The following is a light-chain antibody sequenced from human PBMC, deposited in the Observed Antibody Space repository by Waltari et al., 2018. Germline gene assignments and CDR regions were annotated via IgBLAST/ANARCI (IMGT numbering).Light chain of an antibody. CDR3: QSYDTSLNAV. J-gene: IGLJ2*01. V-gene: IGLV1-40*01. CDR1: SSNIGAGYD. Sequence: QSVLTQTPSMSGAPGQRVTISCTGSSSNIGAGYDVHWYQRLPGAAPQVIIYDNNNRPSGVPDRFSGSKSGTSATLAITGLQAEDEADYYCQSYDTSLNAVFGGGTKLTVL. CDR2: DNN.